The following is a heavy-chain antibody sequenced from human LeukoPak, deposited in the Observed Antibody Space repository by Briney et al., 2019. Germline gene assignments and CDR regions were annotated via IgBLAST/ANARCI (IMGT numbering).Heavy chain of an antibody. CDR1: ADSISTSSYY. V-gene: IGHV4-39*02. D-gene: IGHD3-22*01. CDR3: ARDSIVVVSNWFDT. J-gene: IGHJ5*02. CDR2: IYYSGST. Sequence: SETLSLTCSVSADSISTSSYYWGWIRQPPGKGLEWIGTIYYSGSTYYNPSLTSRVTISVDTSKNQFSLKLSSVTAADSAVYYCARDSIVVVSNWFDTWGQGTLVTVSS.